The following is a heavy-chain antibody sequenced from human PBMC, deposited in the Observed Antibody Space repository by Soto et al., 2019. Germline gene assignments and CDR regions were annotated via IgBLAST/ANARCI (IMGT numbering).Heavy chain of an antibody. D-gene: IGHD2-21*02. Sequence: GGSLRLSCAASGITFRNFGMHWVRQAPGKGLEWVAVISYDGTNKYCADSVKGRFTISRDNSKNTLYLQINSLRAEDTAVYYCAKAAPPFVVVTASDYWGQGTLVTVSS. V-gene: IGHV3-30*18. CDR2: ISYDGTNK. CDR1: GITFRNFG. J-gene: IGHJ4*02. CDR3: AKAAPPFVVVTASDY.